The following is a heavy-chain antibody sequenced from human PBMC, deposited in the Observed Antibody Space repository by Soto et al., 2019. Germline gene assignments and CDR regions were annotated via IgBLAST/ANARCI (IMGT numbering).Heavy chain of an antibody. V-gene: IGHV4-39*01. J-gene: IGHJ6*02. D-gene: IGHD3-3*01. CDR1: GGSISSSRYY. CDR3: ARITIFGSYGMDV. Sequence: SETLSLTCAVSGGSISSSRYYWGWIRQPPGKGLEWIGSIYYSGGTYYNPSLKSRVTISVDTSKNQFSLKLSSVTAADTAVYYCARITIFGSYGMDVWGQGTTVTVSS. CDR2: IYYSGGT.